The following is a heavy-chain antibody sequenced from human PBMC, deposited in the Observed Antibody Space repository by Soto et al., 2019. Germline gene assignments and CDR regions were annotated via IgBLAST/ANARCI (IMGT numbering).Heavy chain of an antibody. V-gene: IGHV4-59*01. J-gene: IGHJ3*02. CDR3: SRERGAVASTADAFDI. CDR2: VFFSGST. Sequence: SGTLSLTCNVSGGAIPGYSWNWIRQPPGKGLEWIGYVFFSGSTKYNPSLKSRVTILVDMSKNQFSLRLTSVTSADTAVYYCSRERGAVASTADAFDIWGQGTMVTVSS. CDR1: GGAIPGYS. D-gene: IGHD6-19*01.